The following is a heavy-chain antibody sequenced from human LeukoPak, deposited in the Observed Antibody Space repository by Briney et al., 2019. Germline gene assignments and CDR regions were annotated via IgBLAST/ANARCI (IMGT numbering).Heavy chain of an antibody. CDR3: TSNYGDYSRHDY. V-gene: IGHV4-59*08. D-gene: IGHD4-17*01. J-gene: IGHJ4*02. CDR2: IYYSGIT. Sequence: SETLSLTCTVSGDSISRYYWSWIRQPPGRGLEWIGCIYYSGITNYNPSLKSRVTISVDRPNNQFSLNLSSVTAADTAMYYCTSNYGDYSRHDYWGQGTLVTVSS. CDR1: GDSISRYY.